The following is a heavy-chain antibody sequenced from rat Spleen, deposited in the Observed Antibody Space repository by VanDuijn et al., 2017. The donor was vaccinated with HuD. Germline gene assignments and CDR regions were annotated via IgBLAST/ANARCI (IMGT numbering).Heavy chain of an antibody. Sequence: EVQLQESGPGLVKPSQSLSLTCSVTGHSIATTYRWNWIRKFPGNKLEWLGYINSAGNTNYNPSLKSRSSITRDTSKNQFFLQVYSVTTDDTATYYCTSHGARVSMFSYWGQGTLVTVSS. J-gene: IGHJ3*01. CDR1: GHSIATTYR. CDR2: INSAGNT. V-gene: IGHV3-3*01. CDR3: TSHGARVSMFSY. D-gene: IGHD1-4*01.